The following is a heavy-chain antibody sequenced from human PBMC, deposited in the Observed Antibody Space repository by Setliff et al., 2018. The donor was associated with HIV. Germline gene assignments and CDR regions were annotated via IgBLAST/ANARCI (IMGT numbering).Heavy chain of an antibody. D-gene: IGHD3-22*01. V-gene: IGHV1-2*02. J-gene: IGHJ4*02. CDR2: INPNNGGT. Sequence: VASVKVSCKASGYTFTGYYMHWVRQAPGQGLEWMGWINPNNGGTNYAQKFQGRVTMTRDTSISTAYMELSRLRSEDTAVYYCARVTQDSSGPRFDYWGQGTLVTVSS. CDR1: GYTFTGYY. CDR3: ARVTQDSSGPRFDY.